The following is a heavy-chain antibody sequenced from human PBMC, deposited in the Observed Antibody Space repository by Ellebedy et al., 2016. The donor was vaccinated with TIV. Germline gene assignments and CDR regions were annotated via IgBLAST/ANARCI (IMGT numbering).Heavy chain of an antibody. D-gene: IGHD1-26*01. J-gene: IGHJ4*02. CDR1: GFSFGGYT. CDR2: IGWNGGPL. CDR3: AVLVGATNVDY. V-gene: IGHV3-9*01. Sequence: GGSLRLXCVASGFSFGGYTMHWVRQRPGKGLEWVSSIGWNGGPLDYADSVKGRFTISRDNAKNSLFLQMNSLRPEDTALYYCAVLVGATNVDYWGQGTLVTVSS.